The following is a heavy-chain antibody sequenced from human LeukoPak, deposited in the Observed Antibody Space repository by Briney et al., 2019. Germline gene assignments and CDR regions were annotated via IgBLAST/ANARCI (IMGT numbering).Heavy chain of an antibody. D-gene: IGHD6-13*01. Sequence: GGSLRLSCAASGFTFDDYARHWVRQAPGKGLEWVSGISWNSGSIGYADSVKGRFTISRDNAKNSLYLQMNSLRAEDTALYYCAKDISSSSIDAFDIWGQGTMVTVSS. CDR1: GFTFDDYA. CDR2: ISWNSGSI. CDR3: AKDISSSSIDAFDI. J-gene: IGHJ3*02. V-gene: IGHV3-9*01.